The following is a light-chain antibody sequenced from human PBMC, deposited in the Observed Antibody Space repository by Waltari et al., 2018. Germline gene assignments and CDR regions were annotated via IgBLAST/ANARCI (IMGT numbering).Light chain of an antibody. V-gene: IGLV2-8*01. CDR1: SSDVGGYNY. CDR3: SSFAGTNNFVV. Sequence: QSALTPPPSASGSPGQSVTIPCTGTSSDVGGYNYVSWYQQPPGKPPKLMIYEVTQRPSGVPVRFSGSKSGDTASLTVSGLQAEDEADYYCSSFAGTNNFVVFGGGTKLTV. CDR2: EVT. J-gene: IGLJ2*01.